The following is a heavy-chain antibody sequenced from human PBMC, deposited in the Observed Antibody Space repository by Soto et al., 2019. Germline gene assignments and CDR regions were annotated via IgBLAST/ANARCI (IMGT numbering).Heavy chain of an antibody. V-gene: IGHV1-2*04. CDR3: ARAPHLVNDFWSGSQYRGYFDY. CDR1: GYTFTGYY. D-gene: IGHD3-3*01. Sequence: GASVKVSCKASGYTFTGYYMHWVRQAPGQRLERMGWINPNSGGTNYAQKFQGWVTMTRDTSISTAYMELSRLRSDDTAVYYCARAPHLVNDFWSGSQYRGYFDYWGQGTLVTVSS. J-gene: IGHJ4*02. CDR2: INPNSGGT.